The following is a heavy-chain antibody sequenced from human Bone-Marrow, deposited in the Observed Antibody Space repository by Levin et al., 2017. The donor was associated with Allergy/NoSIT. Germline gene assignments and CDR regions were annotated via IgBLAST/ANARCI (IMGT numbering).Heavy chain of an antibody. CDR1: GFKFDDYM. Sequence: PGGSLRLSCAASGFKFDDYMMHWVRQAPGKGLEWVSFISWDGVSSYYADSVKGRFTFSRDNSKNSLFLQMNSLRPEDTAVYFCARGLGSLYYYGLDVWGQGTTVTVSS. V-gene: IGHV3-43*01. CDR2: ISWDGVSS. CDR3: ARGLGSLYYYGLDV. D-gene: IGHD2-15*01. J-gene: IGHJ6*02.